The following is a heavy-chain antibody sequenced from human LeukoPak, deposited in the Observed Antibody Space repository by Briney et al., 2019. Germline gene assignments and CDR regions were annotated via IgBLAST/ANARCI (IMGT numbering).Heavy chain of an antibody. J-gene: IGHJ3*01. V-gene: IGHV6-1*01. CDR1: GDSVSNNNYA. Sequence: SQTLSLTCAISGDSVSNNNYAWNWIRQSPSRGLEWLGRTYYRSQWHNDYARSVMSRISFDPDTSKNKFSLHLSSVTPDDTAVYYCAGGYAFDVWGQGTMVTVSS. CDR2: TYYRSQWHN. CDR3: AGGYAFDV.